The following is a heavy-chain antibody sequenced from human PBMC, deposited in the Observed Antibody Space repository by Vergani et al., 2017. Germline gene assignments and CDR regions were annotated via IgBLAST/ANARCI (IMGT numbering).Heavy chain of an antibody. V-gene: IGHV3-48*01. CDR3: ASRIGT. CDR1: GFTFSSYS. D-gene: IGHD1-26*01. J-gene: IGHJ5*02. CDR2: ISSSSSTI. Sequence: VQLVESGGGVVQPGRSLRLSCAASGFTFSSYSMNWVHQAPGKGLEWVSYISSSSSTIYYADSVKGRFTISRDNAKNSLYLQMNSLRAEDTAVYYCASRIGTWGQGTLVTVSS.